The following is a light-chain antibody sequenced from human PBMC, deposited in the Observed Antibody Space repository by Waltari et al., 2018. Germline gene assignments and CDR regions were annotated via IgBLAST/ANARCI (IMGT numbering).Light chain of an antibody. CDR1: QSVSNY. CDR3: QQRISWPLT. Sequence: EIVLTQSPATLSLSPGERATLSCRARQSVSNYLAWYQQKPGQAPSLLIDDASNRATGIPARFSGGGSGTDFTLTISSLEPEDFAVYYCQQRISWPLTFGGGTKVEIK. J-gene: IGKJ4*01. V-gene: IGKV3-11*01. CDR2: DAS.